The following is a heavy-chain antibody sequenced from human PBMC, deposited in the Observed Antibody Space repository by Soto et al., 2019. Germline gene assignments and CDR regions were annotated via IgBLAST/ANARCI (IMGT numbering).Heavy chain of an antibody. CDR3: AASTHLKGGYYDFWSADY. J-gene: IGHJ4*02. CDR1: GFTFTSSA. V-gene: IGHV1-58*02. CDR2: IVVGSGNT. Sequence: SVKVSCKASGFTFTSSAMQWVRQARGQRLEWIGWIVVGSGNTNYAQKFQERVTITRDMSTSTAYMELSSLRSEDTAVYYCAASTHLKGGYYDFWSADYWGQGTLVTVSS. D-gene: IGHD3-3*01.